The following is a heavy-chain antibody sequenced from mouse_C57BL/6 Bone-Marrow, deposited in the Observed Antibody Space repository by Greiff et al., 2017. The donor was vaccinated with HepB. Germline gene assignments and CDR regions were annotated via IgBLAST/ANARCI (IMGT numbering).Heavy chain of an antibody. CDR2: IDPETGGT. CDR3: TTPWFAY. Sequence: VQLQQSGAELARPGASVKLSCKASGYTFTSYGISWVKQRTGQGLEWIGAIDPETGGTAYNQKFKGKAILTADKSSSTAYMELRSLTSEDSAVYYCTTPWFAYWGQGTLVTVSA. CDR1: GYTFTSYG. J-gene: IGHJ3*01. V-gene: IGHV1-81*01.